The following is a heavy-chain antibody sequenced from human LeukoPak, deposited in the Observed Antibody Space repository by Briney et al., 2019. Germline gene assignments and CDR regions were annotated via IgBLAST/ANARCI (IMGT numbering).Heavy chain of an antibody. Sequence: PGGSLRLSCAASGFTFSSYAMSWVRQAPAKGLEWVSAISGSGGNTYYADSVKGRFTISRDNSKNSLYLQMNSLRAEDTAVYYCAKDSSGSPFGWFDPWGQGTLVTVSS. J-gene: IGHJ5*02. V-gene: IGHV3-23*01. CDR3: AKDSSGSPFGWFDP. CDR2: ISGSGGNT. D-gene: IGHD6-19*01. CDR1: GFTFSSYA.